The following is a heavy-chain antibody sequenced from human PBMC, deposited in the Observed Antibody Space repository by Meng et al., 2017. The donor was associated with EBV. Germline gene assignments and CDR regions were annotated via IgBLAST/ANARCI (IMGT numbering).Heavy chain of an antibody. CDR2: FLPTLGAP. Sequence: QVQLVQSAAEVKKPGSSVKVSCKTSGGPFRNSAISWVRQAPGQGLEWLGGFLPTLGAPNYAQKFHGRVSITADESTSTHYMDPSSLRSEDTAVYYCASESGRGYTPDYWGQGTLVTVPS. V-gene: IGHV1-69*01. D-gene: IGHD3-10*01. J-gene: IGHJ4*02. CDR1: GGPFRNSA. CDR3: ASESGRGYTPDY.